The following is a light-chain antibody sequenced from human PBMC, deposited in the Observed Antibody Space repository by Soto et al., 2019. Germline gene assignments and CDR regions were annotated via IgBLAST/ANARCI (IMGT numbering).Light chain of an antibody. CDR1: QSVSSK. Sequence: EIVMTQSPSTLSLSPGQRATLSCRASQSVSSKLAWYQQRPGQAPRLLIYSASTRATGIPARFSGSGSGTEFTLTISSLQSEDFAVYYCHQRNDWPWTFGQGTKVEMK. CDR3: HQRNDWPWT. CDR2: SAS. V-gene: IGKV3-15*01. J-gene: IGKJ1*01.